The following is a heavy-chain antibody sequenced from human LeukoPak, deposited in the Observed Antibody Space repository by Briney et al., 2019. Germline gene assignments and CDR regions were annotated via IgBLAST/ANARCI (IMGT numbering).Heavy chain of an antibody. CDR2: IKTDASEK. V-gene: IGHV3-7*01. D-gene: IGHD4-11*01. Sequence: GSLRLSCETSGFIFSNCWMTWVRQAPGKGLEWVANIKTDASEKYYADSVKGRFTISRDNAKMSLYLQMNSLRVEDTAVYYCATYSTRNAREFQSWGQGTLVTVSS. CDR3: ATYSTRNAREFQS. J-gene: IGHJ1*01. CDR1: GFIFSNCW.